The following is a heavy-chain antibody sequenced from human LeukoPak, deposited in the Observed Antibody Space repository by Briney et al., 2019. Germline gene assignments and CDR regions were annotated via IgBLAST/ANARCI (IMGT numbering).Heavy chain of an antibody. CDR3: VKDGRLTWNTFDY. CDR2: ISSNGGST. CDR1: GFTFSSYA. J-gene: IGHJ4*02. V-gene: IGHV3-64D*06. D-gene: IGHD1/OR15-1a*01. Sequence: PGGSLILSCSASGFTFSSYAMHWVRQALGKGLEYVSAISSNGGSTYYADSVKGRFTISRDNSKNTLYLQMSSMRAEDTAVYYCVKDGRLTWNTFDYWGQGTLVTVSS.